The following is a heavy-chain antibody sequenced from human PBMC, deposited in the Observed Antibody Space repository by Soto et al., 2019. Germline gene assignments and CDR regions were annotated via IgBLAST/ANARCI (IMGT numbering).Heavy chain of an antibody. CDR2: IIPILGIA. J-gene: IGHJ4*02. D-gene: IGHD2-2*01. CDR1: GGTFSSYT. CDR3: HEGYCSPPSCRHDY. V-gene: IGHV1-69*02. Sequence: QVQLVQSGAEVKKPGSSVKVSCKASGGTFSSYTISWVRQAPGQGLEWMGRIIPILGIANYAQKFQGRVTITAAKSTSTASRELSSLRSEATAVYYWHEGYCSPPSCRHDYWGQGPLVTVSS.